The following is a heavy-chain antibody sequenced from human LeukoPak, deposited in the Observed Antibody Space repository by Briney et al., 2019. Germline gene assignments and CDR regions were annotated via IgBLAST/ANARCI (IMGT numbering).Heavy chain of an antibody. Sequence: GGSLRLSCATSGFTFDDYGMSWVRQAPGKGLEWVSGINWNGGSTGYADSVKGRFTISRDNSKNTLYLQMNSLRPEDTAVYYCAKDSKRSKTYYYEAGSYYFDYWGQGTRVTVSS. V-gene: IGHV3-20*04. D-gene: IGHD3-10*01. CDR3: AKDSKRSKTYYYEAGSYYFDY. J-gene: IGHJ4*02. CDR1: GFTFDDYG. CDR2: INWNGGST.